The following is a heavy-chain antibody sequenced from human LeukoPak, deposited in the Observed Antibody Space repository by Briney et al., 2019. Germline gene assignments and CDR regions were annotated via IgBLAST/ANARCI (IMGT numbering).Heavy chain of an antibody. CDR3: ARCPLVSSNSCSWVDY. V-gene: IGHV1-18*04. CDR1: GYTFTGYY. CDR2: ISDYNGNT. Sequence: ASVKVSCKASGYTFTGYYIHWVRQAPGQGLEWMGWISDYNGNTNYAQKVQGRVTMTTDTSTNTAYMELRSLRSDDTAVYYCARCPLVSSNSCSWVDYWGQGTLVTVSS. D-gene: IGHD2-2*01. J-gene: IGHJ4*02.